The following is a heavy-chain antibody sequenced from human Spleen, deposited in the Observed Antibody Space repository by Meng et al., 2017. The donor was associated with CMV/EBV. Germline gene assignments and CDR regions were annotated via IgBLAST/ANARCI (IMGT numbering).Heavy chain of an antibody. D-gene: IGHD6-6*01. CDR2: IIPFFGSQ. Sequence: SCRPSGGTFGTDAFSWVRQAPGQGLEWMAGIIPFFGSQDNSQKFQGRVTITTDESTSTLYMELSSLKNEDTAVYYCAKYSSSDTGFDHWGQGTLVTVSS. CDR3: AKYSSSDTGFDH. J-gene: IGHJ4*02. CDR1: GGTFGTDA. V-gene: IGHV1-69*05.